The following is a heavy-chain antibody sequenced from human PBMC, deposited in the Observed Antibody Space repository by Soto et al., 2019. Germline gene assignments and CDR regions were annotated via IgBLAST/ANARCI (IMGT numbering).Heavy chain of an antibody. J-gene: IGHJ4*02. CDR1: GFTFSSYG. CDR3: AKELPVYYDFWSGYLDY. V-gene: IGHV3-30*18. CDR2: ISYDGSNK. D-gene: IGHD3-3*01. Sequence: GGSLRLSCAASGFTFSSYGMHWVRQAPGKGLEWVAVISYDGSNKYYADSVKGRFTISRDNSKNTLYLQMNSLRAEDTAVYYCAKELPVYYDFWSGYLDYWGQGTLVTVSS.